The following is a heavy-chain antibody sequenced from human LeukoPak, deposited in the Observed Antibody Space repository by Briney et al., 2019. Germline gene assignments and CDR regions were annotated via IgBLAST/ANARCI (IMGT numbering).Heavy chain of an antibody. CDR1: GFIFGSYS. CDR3: ARDHRTRPFGYITMVRGVNNLVSTCMDV. Sequence: PGGSLRLSCVASGFIFGSYSMNWVRQAPGKGLEWISYITSDASTKSYADSVKGRFTISRNNDRNSLYLQMNSLRAEDTAVYYCARDHRTRPFGYITMVRGVNNLVSTCMDVWGQGTTVTVSS. D-gene: IGHD3-10*01. J-gene: IGHJ6*02. V-gene: IGHV3-48*01. CDR2: ITSDASTK.